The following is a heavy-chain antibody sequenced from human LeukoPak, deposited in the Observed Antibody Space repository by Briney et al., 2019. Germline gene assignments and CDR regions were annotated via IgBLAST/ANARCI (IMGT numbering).Heavy chain of an antibody. V-gene: IGHV1-58*01. D-gene: IGHD2-2*01. J-gene: IGHJ6*03. CDR3: AADRSVVVPAATGSNYYYYMDV. Sequence: SVKVSCKASGFTFTSSAVQWVRQARGQRLEWIGWIVVGSGNTNYAQRFQERVTITRDMSTSTAYMELSSLRSEDTAVYYCAADRSVVVPAATGSNYYYYMDVWGKGTTVTVPS. CDR1: GFTFTSSA. CDR2: IVVGSGNT.